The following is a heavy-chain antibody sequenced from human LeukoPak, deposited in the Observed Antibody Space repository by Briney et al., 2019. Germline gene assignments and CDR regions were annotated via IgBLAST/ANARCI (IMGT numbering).Heavy chain of an antibody. CDR3: ARENYDSSGYHYYFDS. Sequence: ASVNVSCKASGYTFNRYAMNWVRQAPGQGLEWMGRINTNTGNPTYAQGFTGRFVFSLDTSVSTAYLQISSLKAEDTAVYYCARENYDSSGYHYYFDSWGQGTLVTVSS. J-gene: IGHJ4*02. D-gene: IGHD3-22*01. CDR1: GYTFNRYA. CDR2: INTNTGNP. V-gene: IGHV7-4-1*02.